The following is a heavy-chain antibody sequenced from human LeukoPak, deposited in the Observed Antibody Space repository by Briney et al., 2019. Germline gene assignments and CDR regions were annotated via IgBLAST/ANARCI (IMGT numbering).Heavy chain of an antibody. Sequence: GGSLRLSCAASGFTFDKYGMGWVRQAPGRGLEWVSSINWDGGSTAYADSVQGRFTISRDNAKNSLHLQIKSLRAEDTALYYCARDSFSGSSLDYWGRGTLVTVSS. J-gene: IGHJ4*02. D-gene: IGHD1-26*01. CDR3: ARDSFSGSSLDY. CDR2: INWDGGST. CDR1: GFTFDKYG. V-gene: IGHV3-20*04.